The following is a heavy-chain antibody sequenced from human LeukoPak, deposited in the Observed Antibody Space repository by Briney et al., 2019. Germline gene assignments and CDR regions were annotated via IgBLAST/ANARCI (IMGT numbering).Heavy chain of an antibody. Sequence: ASVKVSCKASGYTFSSFAIHWVRQAPGQRLEWMGWINTGNGNTRYSQKFQGRFTITRDTSASTAYMELSSLRAEDTAVYYCRMYYDSSGYKFSDYWGQGTLDTVSS. CDR2: INTGNGNT. V-gene: IGHV1-3*04. J-gene: IGHJ4*02. CDR1: GYTFSSFA. D-gene: IGHD3-22*01. CDR3: RMYYDSSGYKFSDY.